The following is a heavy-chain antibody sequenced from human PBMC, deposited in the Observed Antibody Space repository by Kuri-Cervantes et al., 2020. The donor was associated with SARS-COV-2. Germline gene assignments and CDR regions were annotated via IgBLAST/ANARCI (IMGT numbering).Heavy chain of an antibody. CDR1: GGSISSSS. D-gene: IGHD7-27*01. V-gene: IGHV3-30*18. CDR3: AKDGDTDYYYMDV. CDR2: ISYDTTNK. J-gene: IGHJ6*03. Sequence: GGSLRLSCTVSGGSISSSSYYWGWIRQAPGKGLEWVAIISYDTTNKYCADSVKGRFTVSRDDSKSTLYLQMNSLRAEDTAVYYCAKDGDTDYYYMDVWGKGTTVTVSS.